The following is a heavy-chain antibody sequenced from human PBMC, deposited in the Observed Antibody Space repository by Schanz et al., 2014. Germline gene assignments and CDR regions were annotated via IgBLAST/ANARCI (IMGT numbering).Heavy chain of an antibody. J-gene: IGHJ4*02. CDR3: ARDHTTESYYSAGPPIDY. CDR2: IKKDGSEK. V-gene: IGHV3-7*01. CDR1: GFTFSGFW. D-gene: IGHD1-26*01. Sequence: EVHLVESGGGLVQPGGSLRLSCAASGFTFSGFWMTWVRQAPGKGLEWVANIKKDGSEKYYVDSVKGRFTISRDNAKNSLYLQMTSLRAEDTAVYYCARDHTTESYYSAGPPIDYWGQGTLLTVSS.